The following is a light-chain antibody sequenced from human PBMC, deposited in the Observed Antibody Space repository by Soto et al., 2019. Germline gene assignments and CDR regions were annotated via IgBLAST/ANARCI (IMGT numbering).Light chain of an antibody. Sequence: DIQMTQSPSSLSASVGDRVTITCRASQSIGTYVNWYQQKPGQAPNLLISAASTLRSWVPSRFSGSGSGTDFTLTINSLQPEDFATYYCQQSYSVPITFGQGTRLDIK. V-gene: IGKV1-39*01. CDR1: QSIGTY. J-gene: IGKJ5*01. CDR2: AAS. CDR3: QQSYSVPIT.